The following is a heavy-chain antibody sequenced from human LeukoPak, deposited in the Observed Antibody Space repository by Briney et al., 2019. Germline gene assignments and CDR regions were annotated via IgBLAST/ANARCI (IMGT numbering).Heavy chain of an antibody. CDR2: IYYSGST. V-gene: IGHV4-59*01. J-gene: IGHJ4*02. CDR3: ARDRSSSGLDYFDY. D-gene: IGHD6-13*01. Sequence: PSETLSLTCTVSGGSISSYYWSWIRQPPGKGLEWIGCIYYSGSTNYNPSLKSRVTISVDTSKNQFSLKLSSVTAADTAVYYCARDRSSSGLDYFDYWGQGTLVTVSS. CDR1: GGSISSYY.